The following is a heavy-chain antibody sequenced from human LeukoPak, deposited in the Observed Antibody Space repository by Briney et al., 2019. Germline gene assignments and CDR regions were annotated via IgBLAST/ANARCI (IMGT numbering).Heavy chain of an antibody. Sequence: ASVKVSCKAAGGTFSSYAISWVRQAPGRGLEWMGWINPNSDDTNYAQKFQGRVTMTRDTSISTAYMDLNSLRSDDTAVYYCARAGPFYTGNYLGYWGQGTLVTVSS. V-gene: IGHV1-2*02. J-gene: IGHJ4*02. CDR1: GGTFSSYA. D-gene: IGHD1-26*01. CDR3: ARAGPFYTGNYLGY. CDR2: INPNSDDT.